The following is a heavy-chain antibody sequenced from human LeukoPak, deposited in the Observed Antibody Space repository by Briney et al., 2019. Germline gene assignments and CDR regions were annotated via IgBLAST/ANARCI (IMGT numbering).Heavy chain of an antibody. CDR1: GYSISSGYY. Sequence: PSETLSLTCTVSGYSISSGYYWGWIRQPPGKGLEWIGSIYHSGSTYYNPSLKSRVTISVDTSKNQFSLKLSSVTAADTAVYYCARGRKYSSSWYRGYNWFDPWGQGTLVTVSS. V-gene: IGHV4-38-2*02. CDR2: IYHSGST. D-gene: IGHD6-13*01. J-gene: IGHJ5*02. CDR3: ARGRKYSSSWYRGYNWFDP.